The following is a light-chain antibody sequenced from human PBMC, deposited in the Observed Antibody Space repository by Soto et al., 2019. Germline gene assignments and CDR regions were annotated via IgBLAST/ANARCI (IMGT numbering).Light chain of an antibody. CDR2: VAS. CDR3: QQSYSTLT. J-gene: IGKJ4*01. V-gene: IGKV1-39*01. CDR1: QNIDKY. Sequence: DIPMTQSPSSLSASVGDRVTITCRASQNIDKYLNWYQQKPGKAPNLLIYVASSLQSGVPSRFSGSGSGTDFTLTISSLQPEDFATYYCQQSYSTLTFGGGTKVEIK.